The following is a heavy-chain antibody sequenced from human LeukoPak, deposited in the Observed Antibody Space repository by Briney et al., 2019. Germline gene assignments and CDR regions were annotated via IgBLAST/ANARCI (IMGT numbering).Heavy chain of an antibody. CDR2: INTNTGNP. Sequence: ASVKVSCKASGYTFIMYAINWVRQAPGQGLEWMGWINTNTGNPTYAQGFTGRFVFSLDTSVSTAYLQISSLKAEDTAVYYCARGFSSSWQGWFDPWGQGTLVTVSS. CDR1: GYTFIMYA. CDR3: ARGFSSSWQGWFDP. J-gene: IGHJ5*02. D-gene: IGHD6-13*01. V-gene: IGHV7-4-1*02.